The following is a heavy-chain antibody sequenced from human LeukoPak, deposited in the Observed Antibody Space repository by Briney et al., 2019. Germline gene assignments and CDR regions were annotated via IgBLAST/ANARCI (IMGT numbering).Heavy chain of an antibody. CDR1: GFTFSSYS. CDR3: ARDRWEPGSYFLHDY. V-gene: IGHV3-21*01. D-gene: IGHD3-10*01. CDR2: ISSSSSYI. J-gene: IGHJ4*02. Sequence: PGGSLRLSCAASGFTFSSYSMNWVRQAPGKGLEWVSSISSSSSYIYYADSVKGRFTISRDNAKNSLYLQMNSLRGEDTAVYYCARDRWEPGSYFLHDYWGQGTLVTVSS.